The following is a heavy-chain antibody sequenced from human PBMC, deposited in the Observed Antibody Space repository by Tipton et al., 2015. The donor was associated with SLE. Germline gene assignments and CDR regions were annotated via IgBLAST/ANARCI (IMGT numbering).Heavy chain of an antibody. Sequence: TLSLTCTVSGVSISSHYWSWIRQSPGKGLEFIGYISISGTTHHNPSLKSRVTISVDTSKNQASLRPSSVTASDTAIYYCARLEVVPADYFYYYMDVWGKGTTVAVSS. D-gene: IGHD2-2*01. CDR1: GVSISSHY. CDR3: ARLEVVPADYFYYYMDV. J-gene: IGHJ6*03. V-gene: IGHV4-4*08. CDR2: ISISGTT.